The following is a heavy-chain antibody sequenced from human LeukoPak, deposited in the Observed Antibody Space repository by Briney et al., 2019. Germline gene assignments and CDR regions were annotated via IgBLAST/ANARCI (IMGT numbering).Heavy chain of an antibody. V-gene: IGHV4-59*01. J-gene: IGHJ4*02. CDR1: GFTFSSYA. Sequence: GSLRLSCAASGFTFSSYAMSWVRQPPGKGLEWIGYIYYSGSTNYNPSLKSRVTISVDTSKNQFSLKLSSVTAADTAVYYCARLKEPYDFWGGYYTVPNAIFDYWGQGTLVTVSS. CDR2: IYYSGST. CDR3: ARLKEPYDFWGGYYTVPNAIFDY. D-gene: IGHD3-3*01.